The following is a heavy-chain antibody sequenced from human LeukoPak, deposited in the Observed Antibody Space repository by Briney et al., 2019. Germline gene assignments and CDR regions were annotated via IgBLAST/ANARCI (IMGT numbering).Heavy chain of an antibody. V-gene: IGHV1-69*13. CDR3: AGVSVPYYYDSSGQHDAFDI. D-gene: IGHD3-22*01. Sequence: ASVKVSCKASGGTFSSYAISWVRQAPGQGLEWMGGIIPIFGTANYAQKFQGRVTITADESTSTAYMELSSLRSEDTAVYYCAGVSVPYYYDSSGQHDAFDIWGQGTMVTVSS. J-gene: IGHJ3*02. CDR2: IIPIFGTA. CDR1: GGTFSSYA.